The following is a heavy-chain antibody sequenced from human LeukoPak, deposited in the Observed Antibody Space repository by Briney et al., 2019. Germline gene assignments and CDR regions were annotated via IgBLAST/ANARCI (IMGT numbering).Heavy chain of an antibody. CDR3: ARRRYYDSSGNWYFDL. Sequence: SETLSLTCTVSSDSIYSSNYYWGWIRQPPGKGLEWIGSIYYSGSTYYNSSLKSRVTISVDTSENQFSLKLSSVTAADTAVYYCARRRYYDSSGNWYFDLWGRGTLVTVSS. CDR1: SDSIYSSNYY. CDR2: IYYSGST. D-gene: IGHD3-22*01. J-gene: IGHJ2*01. V-gene: IGHV4-39*07.